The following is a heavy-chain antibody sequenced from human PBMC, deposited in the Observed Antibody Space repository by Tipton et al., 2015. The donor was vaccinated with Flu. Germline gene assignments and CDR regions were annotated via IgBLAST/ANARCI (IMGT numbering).Heavy chain of an antibody. D-gene: IGHD1-26*01. J-gene: IGHJ5*02. V-gene: IGHV4-59*01. Sequence: LRLSCTVSGGSISSYYWSWIRQPPGKGLEWIGYIYYSGSTNYNPSLKSRVTISVDTSKNQFSLKLTSVTAADTAVYYCARGGRSGSYDSGLFDPWGQGSRVTVSS. CDR3: ARGGRSGSYDSGLFDP. CDR2: IYYSGST. CDR1: GGSISSYY.